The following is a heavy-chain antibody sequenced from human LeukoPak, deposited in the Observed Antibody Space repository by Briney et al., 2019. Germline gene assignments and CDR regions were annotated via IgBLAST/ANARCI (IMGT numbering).Heavy chain of an antibody. Sequence: PGRSLRLSCAAAGFTFSSYAMHWVRQAPGKGLEWVAVISYDGSNKYYADSVKGRFTISRDNSKNTLYLQMNSLRAEDTAVYYCARDSWENVVVVTANLLYWGQGTLVTVSS. CDR2: ISYDGSNK. J-gene: IGHJ4*02. CDR1: GFTFSSYA. CDR3: ARDSWENVVVVTANLLY. D-gene: IGHD2-21*02. V-gene: IGHV3-30-3*01.